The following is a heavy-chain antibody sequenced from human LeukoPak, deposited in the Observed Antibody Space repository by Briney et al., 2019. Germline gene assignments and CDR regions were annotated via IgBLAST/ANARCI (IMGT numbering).Heavy chain of an antibody. D-gene: IGHD1-26*01. V-gene: IGHV3-48*02. J-gene: IGHJ4*02. CDR3: ARESSGTYYHFDY. CDR2: ISTSSSTR. CDR1: GFTFSSYS. Sequence: PGGSLRLSCEASGFTFSSYSMNWVRQAPGKGLEWVSYISTSSSTRYYADSVKGRFTISRDNAKNSLYLQMNSLRDEDTAVYFCARESSGTYYHFDYWGQGTLVTVSS.